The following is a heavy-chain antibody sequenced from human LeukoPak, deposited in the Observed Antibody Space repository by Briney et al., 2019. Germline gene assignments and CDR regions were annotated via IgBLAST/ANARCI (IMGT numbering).Heavy chain of an antibody. V-gene: IGHV1-18*04. J-gene: IGHJ5*02. D-gene: IGHD2-2*01. CDR1: GYTFTSYG. CDR2: ISAYNGNT. CDR3: ARAPPYPYWSSASCYAGDWFDP. Sequence: ASVKVSCKASGYTFTSYGISWVRQAPGQGLEWMGWISAYNGNTNYAQKLQGRVTMTTDTSTSTAYMELRSLRSDDTAVYYCARAPPYPYWSSASCYAGDWFDPWGQGTLVTVSS.